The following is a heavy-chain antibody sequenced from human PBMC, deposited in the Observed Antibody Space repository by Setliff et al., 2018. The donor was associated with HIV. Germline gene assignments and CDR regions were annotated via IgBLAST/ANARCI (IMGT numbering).Heavy chain of an antibody. CDR3: ARGALLYDSSGFQEYFDC. D-gene: IGHD3-22*01. Sequence: ASVKVSCKASGYTFTTYSIHWVRQAPGQSLEWMGWINVGKGDTKYSQELQGRITLTTDTSANTAYMELSSLRSDDTAVYFCARGALLYDSSGFQEYFDCWGRGTLVTVSS. J-gene: IGHJ4*02. V-gene: IGHV1-3*01. CDR1: GYTFTTYS. CDR2: INVGKGDT.